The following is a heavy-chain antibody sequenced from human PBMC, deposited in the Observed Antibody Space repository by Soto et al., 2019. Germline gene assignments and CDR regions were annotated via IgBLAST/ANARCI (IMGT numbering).Heavy chain of an antibody. CDR3: ARDVLGCSGGSYYSCRPDY. V-gene: IGHV1-18*01. J-gene: IGHJ4*02. CDR1: GYTFTSYG. CDR2: ISAYNGNT. D-gene: IGHD2-15*01. Sequence: QVQLVQSGAEVKKPGASVKVSCEASGYTFTSYGISWVRQAPGQGLEWMGWISAYNGNTNYAQKLQGRVTMTTDTSPSTAYMELRSLRSDDTAVYYCARDVLGCSGGSYYSCRPDYWGQGTLVTVSS.